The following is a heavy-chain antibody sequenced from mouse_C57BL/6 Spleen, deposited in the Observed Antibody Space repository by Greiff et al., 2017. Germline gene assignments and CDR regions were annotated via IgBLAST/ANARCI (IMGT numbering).Heavy chain of an antibody. Sequence: EVKLMESGPELVKPGASVKIPCKASGYTFTDYNMDWVKQSHGKSLEWIGDINPNNGGTIYNQKFKGKATLTVDKSSSTAYMELRSLTSEDTAVYYCARGDYSNWYFDVWGTGTTVTVAS. J-gene: IGHJ1*03. D-gene: IGHD2-5*01. V-gene: IGHV1-18*01. CDR2: INPNNGGT. CDR3: ARGDYSNWYFDV. CDR1: GYTFTDYN.